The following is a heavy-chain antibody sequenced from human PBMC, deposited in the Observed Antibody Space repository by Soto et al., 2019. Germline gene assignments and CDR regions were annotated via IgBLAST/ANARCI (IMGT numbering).Heavy chain of an antibody. Sequence: QVQLVQSGAEVKKPGASVKVSCKASGYTFTSYDINWVRQATGQGLEWMGCMNPNSVNTGYSQKFQGRVPMTTNTSISTAYVERSGLRSEDTSVYYCARTIYGDNVDYWGQGTLVTVS. CDR1: GYTFTSYD. CDR2: MNPNSVNT. V-gene: IGHV1-8*01. J-gene: IGHJ4*02. D-gene: IGHD4-17*01. CDR3: ARTIYGDNVDY.